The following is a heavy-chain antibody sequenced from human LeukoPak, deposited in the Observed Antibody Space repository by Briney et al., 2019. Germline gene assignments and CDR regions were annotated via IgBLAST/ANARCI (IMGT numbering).Heavy chain of an antibody. CDR2: INTDGSSS. Sequence: GGSLRLSCAASGFTFSNCWMHWVRQAPGKGLVWVSHINTDGSSSSYADSVKGRFTISRDNAKTTLYLQMNSLRAEDTAVYYCVRSGSFDNWGQGTLVTVSS. CDR3: VRSGSFDN. CDR1: GFTFSNCW. V-gene: IGHV3-74*01. J-gene: IGHJ4*02. D-gene: IGHD3-10*01.